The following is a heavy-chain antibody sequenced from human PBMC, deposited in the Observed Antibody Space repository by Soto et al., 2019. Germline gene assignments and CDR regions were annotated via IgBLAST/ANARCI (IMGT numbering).Heavy chain of an antibody. CDR3: AKDPASYCSSTSCYSPMHV. Sequence: QVQLVESGGGVAQPGRSLRLSCAASGFTFSSDGMHWVRQAPGTGLEWVAAITYDGSNKYYADYVKGRFTISRDNSKNTLYLQMTSLRAEDTAAYYCAKDPASYCSSTSCYSPMHVWGKGTTVTVSS. CDR1: GFTFSSDG. V-gene: IGHV3-30*18. D-gene: IGHD2-2*02. J-gene: IGHJ6*04. CDR2: ITYDGSNK.